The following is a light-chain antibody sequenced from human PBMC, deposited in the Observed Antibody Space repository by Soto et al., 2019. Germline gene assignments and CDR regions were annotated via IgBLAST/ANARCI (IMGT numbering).Light chain of an antibody. V-gene: IGKV1-5*01. J-gene: IGKJ5*01. Sequence: DIQMTQSPSTLSASVGDRVTITCRASQSISSWLAWYQQKPGKAPKLLIYDASSLESGVPSRFSGSGSGTEFTLTFSSLQPDDFSTYYCQQYNSYSSITFGQGTRLEIK. CDR2: DAS. CDR3: QQYNSYSSIT. CDR1: QSISSW.